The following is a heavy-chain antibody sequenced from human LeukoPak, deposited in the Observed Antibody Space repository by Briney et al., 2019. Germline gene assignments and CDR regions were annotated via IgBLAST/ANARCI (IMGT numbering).Heavy chain of an antibody. V-gene: IGHV4-38-2*02. CDR3: ASEGGFGEF. Sequence: SETLSLTCTVSGYSISSGYYWGWIRQPPGKGLEWIGSIYHSGSTYYNPSLKSRVTISVDTSKNQFSLKLSSVTAADTAVYYCASEGGFGEFWGQGTTVTVSS. CDR2: IYHSGST. J-gene: IGHJ6*02. D-gene: IGHD3-10*01. CDR1: GYSISSGYY.